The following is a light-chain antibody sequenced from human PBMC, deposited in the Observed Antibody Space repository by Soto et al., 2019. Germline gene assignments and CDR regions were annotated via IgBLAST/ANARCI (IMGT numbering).Light chain of an antibody. Sequence: QSVLTRPASVSGSPGQSITISCTGTSSDIGAYTSVSWYQQHPGKAPKVMIYEVSKRPSGVSNRFSGSKSGNTASLTISGLQGEDEAHYYCSSYTSDNRSYVFGTGTKVTVL. CDR3: SSYTSDNRSYV. CDR2: EVS. V-gene: IGLV2-14*01. CDR1: SSDIGAYTS. J-gene: IGLJ1*01.